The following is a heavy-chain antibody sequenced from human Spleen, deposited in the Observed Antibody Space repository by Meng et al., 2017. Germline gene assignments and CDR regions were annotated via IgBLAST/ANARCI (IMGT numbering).Heavy chain of an antibody. J-gene: IGHJ2*01. CDR3: ARAIGYGGNSYGWYFDL. D-gene: IGHD4-23*01. Sequence: QVQMVQAGELCKKPGSSVKVSGKASGGTFSSYSISWVRQAPGQGLEWMGGIIPIFGTANSAQKFQGRVTITTDESTSTAYMELSSLRSEDTAVYYCARAIGYGGNSYGWYFDLWGRGTLVTVSS. CDR1: GGTFSSYS. CDR2: IIPIFGTA. V-gene: IGHV1-69*01.